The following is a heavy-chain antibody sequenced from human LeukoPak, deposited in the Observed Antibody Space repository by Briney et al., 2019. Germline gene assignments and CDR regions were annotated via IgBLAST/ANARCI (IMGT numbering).Heavy chain of an antibody. V-gene: IGHV4-59*01. CDR3: AGDTYGSDY. D-gene: IGHD3-10*01. Sequence: SETLSLTCTVSGYSINNYYWNWIRQPPGKGLEWIGYIYYSGNTNYNPSLKSRVTISIDTSKNQFSLKLRSVTAADTAMYYCAGDTYGSDYWGQGTRVTVSS. CDR1: GYSINNYY. CDR2: IYYSGNT. J-gene: IGHJ4*02.